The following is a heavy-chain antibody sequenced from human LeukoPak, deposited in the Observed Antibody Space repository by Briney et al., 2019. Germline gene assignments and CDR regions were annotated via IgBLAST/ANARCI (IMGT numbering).Heavy chain of an antibody. J-gene: IGHJ5*02. CDR2: IYYIGST. V-gene: IGHV4-39*01. D-gene: IGHD4-11*01. CDR1: GGSISSSSYY. Sequence: PSETLSLTCTVSGGSISSSSYYWGWIRQPPGKGLEWIGSIYYIGSTYYNPSLKSRVTISVDTSKNQFSLKLSSVTAADTAMFYCARHGYSNSWFDPWGQGTLVTVSS. CDR3: ARHGYSNSWFDP.